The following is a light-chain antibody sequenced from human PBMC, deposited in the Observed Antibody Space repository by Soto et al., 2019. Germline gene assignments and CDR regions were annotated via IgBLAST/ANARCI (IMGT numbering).Light chain of an antibody. CDR1: NIGTKG. V-gene: IGLV3-21*02. J-gene: IGLJ3*02. CDR2: NGR. CDR3: QVRESPSDHSVV. Sequence: SYELTQPPSVSVAPGQTASITCGGANIGTKGVHWYQQKPGQAPELVVYNGRDRPSGIPERFSGSNSGNTATLTITRVEAGDEADFYCQVRESPSDHSVVFGGGTKVTVL.